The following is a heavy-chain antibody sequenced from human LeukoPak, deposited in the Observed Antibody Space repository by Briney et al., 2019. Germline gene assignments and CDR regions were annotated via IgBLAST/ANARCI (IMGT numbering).Heavy chain of an antibody. V-gene: IGHV3-11*01. CDR2: ISSSGSTI. CDR3: ARRGYYDSSGYHNFDY. D-gene: IGHD3-22*01. J-gene: IGHJ4*02. Sequence: GGSLRPSCGPSGFTFIDYYISWIRQAPGGGRGGVSYISSSGSTIYYADSVKGRFTISRDNAKNSLYLQMNSLRAEDTAVYYCARRGYYDSSGYHNFDYWGQGTLVTVSS. CDR1: GFTFIDYY.